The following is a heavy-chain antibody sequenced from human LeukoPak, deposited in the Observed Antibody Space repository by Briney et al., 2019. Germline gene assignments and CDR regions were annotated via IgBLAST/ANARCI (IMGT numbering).Heavy chain of an antibody. D-gene: IGHD6-19*01. CDR1: GGSIRSADYY. Sequence: PSETLSLTCSVSGGSIRSADYYWGWIRQSPGKGLEWIGSIYHSGSTYYNPSLQSRVTKSVDTSKNQFSLKLNYVTAADTAVYFCARGTGNGWDYYFGSWGQGTQVIVSS. V-gene: IGHV4-39*07. CDR2: IYHSGST. J-gene: IGHJ4*02. CDR3: ARGTGNGWDYYFGS.